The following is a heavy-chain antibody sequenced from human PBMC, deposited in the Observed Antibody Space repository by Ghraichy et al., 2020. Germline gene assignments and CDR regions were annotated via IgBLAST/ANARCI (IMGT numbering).Heavy chain of an antibody. CDR1: GFTFSSYG. V-gene: IGHV3-30*18. D-gene: IGHD6-19*01. Sequence: GGSLRLSCAASGFTFSSYGMHWVRQAPGKGPEWVALISYEGSNKYYAGSVKGRFTISRDNSKNTLYLQTNSLRPEDTAVYYCAKDLGYSSGWFLDHWGQGTLVPVSS. CDR2: ISYEGSNK. J-gene: IGHJ4*02. CDR3: AKDLGYSSGWFLDH.